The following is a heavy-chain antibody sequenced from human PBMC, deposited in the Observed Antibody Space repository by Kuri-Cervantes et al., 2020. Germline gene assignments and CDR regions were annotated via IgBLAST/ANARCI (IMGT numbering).Heavy chain of an antibody. CDR1: GGSISSSNW. CDR2: IWYDGSNK. D-gene: IGHD4-23*01. V-gene: IGHV3-33*08. J-gene: IGHJ6*02. CDR3: ARAPRRGTTVVTPYYHGMDV. Sequence: GGSLRLSCAVSGGSISSSNWWSWVRQPPGKGLEWVAVIWYDGSNKYYADSVKGRFTISRDNSKNTLYLQMNTLRAEDTAVYYCARAPRRGTTVVTPYYHGMDVWGQGTTVTVSS.